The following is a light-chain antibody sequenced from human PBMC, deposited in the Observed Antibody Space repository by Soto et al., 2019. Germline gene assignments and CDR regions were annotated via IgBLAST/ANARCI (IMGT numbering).Light chain of an antibody. CDR1: SGHSSYA. V-gene: IGLV4-69*01. Sequence: QPVLTQSPSASASLGASVKLTCTLSSGHSSYAVAWHQQQPEKGPRYLMKLNSDGSHNKGDGIPDRFSGSSSGAERYLTIASLQSEDEDDYYCQTWGTGVVFGGGTKLTVL. CDR3: QTWGTGVV. J-gene: IGLJ2*01. CDR2: LNSDGSH.